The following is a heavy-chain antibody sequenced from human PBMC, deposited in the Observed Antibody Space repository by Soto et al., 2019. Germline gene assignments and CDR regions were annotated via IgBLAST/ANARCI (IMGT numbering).Heavy chain of an antibody. J-gene: IGHJ4*02. D-gene: IGHD3-10*01. CDR1: ALTLSSYG. CDR2: ISGGGDNT. CDR3: AKTLNYYGSGIPEY. Sequence: GGSLRLSYTASALTLSSYGMSWVRKAPGKGLEWVSAISGGGDNTYYADSVKGRFTISRDNYKNTLYLQMNSLTAEDTAVYYCAKTLNYYGSGIPEYWGQGSLVTVFS. V-gene: IGHV3-23*01.